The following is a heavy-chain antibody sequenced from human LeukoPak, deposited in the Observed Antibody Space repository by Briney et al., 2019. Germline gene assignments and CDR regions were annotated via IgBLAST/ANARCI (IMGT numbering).Heavy chain of an antibody. V-gene: IGHV4-30-4*01. D-gene: IGHD6-13*01. Sequence: SETLSLTCTVSGGSISSGDYYWSWIRQPPGKGLEWIGYIYYSGSTYYNPSLKSRVTISVDTSKNQFSLKLSSVTAADTAVYYCARGLHSSSWLDYWGQGTLVTVSP. J-gene: IGHJ4*02. CDR2: IYYSGST. CDR1: GGSISSGDYY. CDR3: ARGLHSSSWLDY.